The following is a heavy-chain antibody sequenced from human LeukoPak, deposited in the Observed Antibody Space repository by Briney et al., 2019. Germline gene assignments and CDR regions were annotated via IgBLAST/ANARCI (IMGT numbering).Heavy chain of an antibody. Sequence: GGSLRLSCAASGFTSSSYDMHWVRQAPGKGPEWVALISYDGSNKYYADSVKGRFTISRDNSKNTLCLQMNRLRAEDTAVYYCAKRMTFEQWSGFDYWGQGTLVTVSS. J-gene: IGHJ4*02. D-gene: IGHD6-19*01. CDR1: GFTSSSYD. CDR2: ISYDGSNK. V-gene: IGHV3-30*18. CDR3: AKRMTFEQWSGFDY.